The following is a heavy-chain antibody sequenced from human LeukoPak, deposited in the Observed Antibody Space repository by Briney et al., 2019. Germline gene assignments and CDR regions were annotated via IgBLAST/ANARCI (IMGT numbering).Heavy chain of an antibody. CDR2: ISGSGGST. D-gene: IGHD3-3*01. J-gene: IGHJ4*02. Sequence: GGSLRLSCAASGFTFSGYAMSWVRQAPGKGLEWVSAISGSGGSTYYADSVKGRFNISRDNSKNTLYLQMNSLRAEDTAVYYCAKAADVETLLLFDYWGQGTLVTVSS. CDR1: GFTFSGYA. V-gene: IGHV3-23*01. CDR3: AKAADVETLLLFDY.